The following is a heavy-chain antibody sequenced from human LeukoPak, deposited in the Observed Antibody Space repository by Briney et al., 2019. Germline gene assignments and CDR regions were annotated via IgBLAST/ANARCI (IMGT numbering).Heavy chain of an antibody. Sequence: GGSLRLSCAASGFIFSNYNMNWVRQAPGKRLEWVSSISSSSSNIYYADLVKGRFTISRDNAKNSLYLQMNSLRAEDTAVYYCATDLYSRSWLAGLNYYYYGMDVWGQGTTVTVSS. CDR3: ATDLYSRSWLAGLNYYYYGMDV. CDR1: GFIFSNYN. CDR2: ISSSSSNI. V-gene: IGHV3-21*01. J-gene: IGHJ6*02. D-gene: IGHD6-13*01.